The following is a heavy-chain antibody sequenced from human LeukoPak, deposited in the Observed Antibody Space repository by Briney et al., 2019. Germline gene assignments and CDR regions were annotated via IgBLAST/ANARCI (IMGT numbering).Heavy chain of an antibody. CDR2: IYYSGST. J-gene: IGHJ4*02. V-gene: IGHV4-59*08. CDR3: VNYYDSSDYQQPNHFDY. CDR1: GGSISSYY. Sequence: SETLSLTCTVSGGSISSYYWSWIRQPPGKGLEWIGYIYYSGSTNYNPSLKSRVTISVETSKNEFSLKLRSVTAADTAVYYCVNYYDSSDYQQPNHFDYWGQGTLVTVSS. D-gene: IGHD3-22*01.